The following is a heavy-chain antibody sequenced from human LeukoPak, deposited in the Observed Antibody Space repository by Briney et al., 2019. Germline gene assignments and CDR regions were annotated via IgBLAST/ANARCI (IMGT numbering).Heavy chain of an antibody. D-gene: IGHD6-13*01. CDR1: GFTFSNAW. J-gene: IGHJ3*02. Sequence: GGSLRLSCAASGFTFSNAWLNWVRQAPRKGLEWDGHIKSKTDGGTTDYAAPVKGRFTISRDNYKNTLYLQMNSMRAEDTAVYYCARDSIAAGNAFDIWGQGTMVTVSS. CDR2: IKSKTDGGTT. V-gene: IGHV3-15*01. CDR3: ARDSIAAGNAFDI.